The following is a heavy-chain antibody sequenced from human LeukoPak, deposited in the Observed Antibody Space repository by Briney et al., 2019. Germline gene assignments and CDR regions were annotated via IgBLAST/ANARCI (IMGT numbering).Heavy chain of an antibody. V-gene: IGHV3-64D*06. J-gene: IGHJ5*02. D-gene: IGHD6-13*01. Sequence: QPGGSLRLSCAASGNYWMHWVRQAPGKGLEYVSAISSSGGGTYYADSVKGRFTISRDNSKNTLYLQMSSLRAEDTAVYYCVKYSNSCYDPWGQGTLVTVSS. CDR1: GNYW. CDR3: VKYSNSCYDP. CDR2: ISSSGGGT.